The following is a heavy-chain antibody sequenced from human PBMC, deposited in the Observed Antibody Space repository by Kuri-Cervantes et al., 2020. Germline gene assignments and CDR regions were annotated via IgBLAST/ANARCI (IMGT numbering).Heavy chain of an antibody. Sequence: SETLSLTCAVSGYSISSGYYWGWIRQPPGKGLEWIGSIYHSGSTYYNPSLKSRVTISRDTSKNQFSLKLSSVTAADTAVYYCARATQGFGVVIPFDYWGQGTLVTVSS. CDR2: IYHSGST. J-gene: IGHJ4*02. CDR1: GYSISSGYY. CDR3: ARATQGFGVVIPFDY. V-gene: IGHV4-38-2*01. D-gene: IGHD3-3*01.